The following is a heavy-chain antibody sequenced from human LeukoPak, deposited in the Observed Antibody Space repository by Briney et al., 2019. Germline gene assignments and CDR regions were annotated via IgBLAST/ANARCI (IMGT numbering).Heavy chain of an antibody. V-gene: IGHV3-48*04. J-gene: IGHJ4*02. D-gene: IGHD6-6*01. CDR1: GFTFSSYA. Sequence: GGSLRLSCTASGFTFSSYAMHRVRQAPGKGLEWVSYISSSGSTIYYADSVKGRFTISRDNAKNSLYLQMNSLRAEDTAVYYCARGGESIALDYWGQGTLVTVSS. CDR3: ARGGESIALDY. CDR2: ISSSGSTI.